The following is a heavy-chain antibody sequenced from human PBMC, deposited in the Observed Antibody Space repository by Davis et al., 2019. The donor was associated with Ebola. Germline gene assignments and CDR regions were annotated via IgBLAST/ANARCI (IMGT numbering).Heavy chain of an antibody. V-gene: IGHV3-48*01. CDR2: ISSSSSTI. CDR3: ARGARFANDY. J-gene: IGHJ4*02. CDR1: GFTFSSYS. Sequence: GESLKISCAASGFTFSSYSMNWVRQAPGKGLEWVSYISSSSSTIYYADSVKGRFTISRDNAKNSLYLQMNSLRAEDTAVYYCARGARFANDYWGQGTLVTVSS. D-gene: IGHD3-10*01.